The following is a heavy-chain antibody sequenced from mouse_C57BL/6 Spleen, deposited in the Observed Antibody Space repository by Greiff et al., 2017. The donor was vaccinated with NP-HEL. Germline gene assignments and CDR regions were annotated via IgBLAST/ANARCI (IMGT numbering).Heavy chain of an antibody. Sequence: VQLKESGPGLVKPSQSLSLTCSVTGYSITSGYYWNWIRQFPGNKLEWMGYISYDGSNNYNPSLKNRISITRDTSKNQFFLKLNSVTTEDTATYYCARDGYYYGSSPWYFDVWGTGTTVTVSS. D-gene: IGHD1-1*01. CDR1: GYSITSGYY. CDR2: ISYDGSN. CDR3: ARDGYYYGSSPWYFDV. V-gene: IGHV3-6*01. J-gene: IGHJ1*03.